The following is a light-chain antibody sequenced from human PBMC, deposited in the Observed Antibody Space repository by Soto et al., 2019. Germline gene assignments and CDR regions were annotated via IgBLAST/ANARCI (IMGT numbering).Light chain of an antibody. CDR1: QDISTW. V-gene: IGKV1-12*01. CDR3: QQCGSPPFT. Sequence: DIQMTQSPSSVSASVGDRVTITCRASQDISTWVAWYQQKPGKAPKLLISAASTLQSGVPRRFSGGGSGTDFTLIISSLQPEDFAVYYCQQCGSPPFTFGPGTKVDIK. CDR2: AAS. J-gene: IGKJ3*01.